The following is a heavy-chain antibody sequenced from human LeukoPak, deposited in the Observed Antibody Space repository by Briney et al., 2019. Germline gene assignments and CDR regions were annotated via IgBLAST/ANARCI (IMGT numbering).Heavy chain of an antibody. J-gene: IGHJ5*02. CDR2: ISGSGGST. CDR1: GFTFSSYA. Sequence: PGGSLRLSCAASGFTFSSYAMSWVRQAPGKGLEWVSAISGSGGSTYYADSVKGRFTISRDNSKNTLYLQMNSLRAEDTAVYYCAKDGAHYDSSGYYSSWGQGTLVSVSS. D-gene: IGHD3-22*01. V-gene: IGHV3-23*01. CDR3: AKDGAHYDSSGYYSS.